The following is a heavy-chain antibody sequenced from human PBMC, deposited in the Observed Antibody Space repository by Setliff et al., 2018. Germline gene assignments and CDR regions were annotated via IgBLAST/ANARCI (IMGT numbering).Heavy chain of an antibody. Sequence: SETLSLTCAVSGGSISSGDYYWSWIRQPPGKGLEWIGYIYYSGSTYYNPSLKSRVTISVDTSKNQFSLRLSSVTAADTAVYYCAREKGPYYDSSGYYPYFDYWGQGTLVTVSS. V-gene: IGHV4-30-4*08. D-gene: IGHD3-22*01. J-gene: IGHJ4*02. CDR3: AREKGPYYDSSGYYPYFDY. CDR1: GGSISSGDYY. CDR2: IYYSGST.